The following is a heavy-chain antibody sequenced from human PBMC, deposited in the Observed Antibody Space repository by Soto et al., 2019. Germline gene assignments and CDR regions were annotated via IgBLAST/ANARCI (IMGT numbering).Heavy chain of an antibody. V-gene: IGHV2-5*02. D-gene: IGHD6-19*01. Sequence: QITLKESGPTLVKPTQTLTLTCTFSGFSLSSNSVAVGWIRHPPGKALEWLALIYWDDVKRYSPFLKSRLTITKDTSKNHVVLTMTDVDPGDTATYYCAHNVVAGLGYYFEDWGQGPLVTVSS. CDR2: IYWDDVK. CDR1: GFSLSSNSVA. CDR3: AHNVVAGLGYYFED. J-gene: IGHJ4*02.